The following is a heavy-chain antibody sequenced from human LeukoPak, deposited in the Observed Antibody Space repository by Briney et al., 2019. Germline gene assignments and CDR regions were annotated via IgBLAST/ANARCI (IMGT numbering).Heavy chain of an antibody. D-gene: IGHD3-22*01. CDR1: GFTFSDYY. V-gene: IGHV3-11*01. CDR3: ASGYLYYYESSGYSYY. J-gene: IGHJ4*02. Sequence: PGGSLRLSCAASGFTFSDYYMSWIRQAPGRGLEWVSYISLSGSTIYYADSVKGRFTISRDNAKNSLYLQMNSLRAEDTAVYYCASGYLYYYESSGYSYYWGQGTLVTVSS. CDR2: ISLSGSTI.